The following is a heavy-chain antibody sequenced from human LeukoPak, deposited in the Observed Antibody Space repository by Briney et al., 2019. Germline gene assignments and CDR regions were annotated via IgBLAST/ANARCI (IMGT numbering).Heavy chain of an antibody. J-gene: IGHJ4*02. CDR2: INHSGST. CDR3: ARVKPRDHKITMVRGVFDY. D-gene: IGHD3-10*01. V-gene: IGHV4-34*01. CDR1: GGSFSGYY. Sequence: ESSETLSLTCAVYGGSFSGYYWSWIRQPPGKGLEWIGEINHSGSTNYNPSLKSRVTISVDTSKNQFSLKLSSVTAADTAVYYCARVKPRDHKITMVRGVFDYWGQGTLVTVSS.